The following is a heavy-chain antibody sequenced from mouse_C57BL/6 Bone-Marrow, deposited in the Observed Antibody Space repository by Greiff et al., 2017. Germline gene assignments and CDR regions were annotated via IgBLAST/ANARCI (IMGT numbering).Heavy chain of an antibody. CDR1: GYTFTSYG. Sequence: QVQLQQSGAELARPGASVKLSCKASGYTFTSYGIRWVKQRPGQGLEWIGEIYPRSGNTYYNEKFKGKATLTADKSSSTAYMELRSLTSEDSAVYFCARGWFLFAYWGQGTLVTVSA. CDR3: ARGWFLFAY. CDR2: IYPRSGNT. J-gene: IGHJ3*01. D-gene: IGHD2-3*01. V-gene: IGHV1-81*01.